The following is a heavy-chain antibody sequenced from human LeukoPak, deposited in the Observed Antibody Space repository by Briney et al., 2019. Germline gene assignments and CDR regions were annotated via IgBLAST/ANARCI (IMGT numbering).Heavy chain of an antibody. CDR1: GYSFTSYW. Sequence: GESLKISCKGSGYSFTSYWISWVRQMPGKGLEWMGRIDPSDSYTSYRPSFQGHVTMSADRSISTAYLLWNSLKASDTAMYYCARHVPYGNTFDIWGQGTLVTVSS. CDR3: ARHVPYGNTFDI. D-gene: IGHD3-10*01. V-gene: IGHV5-10-1*01. J-gene: IGHJ3*02. CDR2: IDPSDSYT.